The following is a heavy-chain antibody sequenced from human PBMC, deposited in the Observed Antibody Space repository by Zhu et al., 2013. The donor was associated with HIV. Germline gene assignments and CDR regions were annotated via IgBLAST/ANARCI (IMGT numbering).Heavy chain of an antibody. Sequence: QVQLVQSGAEVQKPGASVKVSCKTSGYIFSTHGITWVRQAPGQGLEWMGGIIPIFGTANYAQKFQGRVTITADESTSTAYMELSSLRSEDTAVYYCARGGPTVTSCLDYWGQGTLVTVSS. J-gene: IGHJ4*02. CDR3: ARGGPTVTSCLDY. D-gene: IGHD4-4*01. CDR2: IIPIFGTA. V-gene: IGHV1-69*13. CDR1: GYIFSTHG.